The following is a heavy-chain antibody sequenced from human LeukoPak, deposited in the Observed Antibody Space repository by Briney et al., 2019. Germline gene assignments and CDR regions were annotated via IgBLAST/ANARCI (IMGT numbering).Heavy chain of an antibody. CDR3: ARDVPSPLYGMDV. CDR1: XA. J-gene: IGHJ6*02. CDR2: ISYDGSNK. Sequence: XAMHWVRQAPGKGLEWVAVISYDGSNKYYADSVKGRFTISRDNSKNTLYLQMNSLRAEDTAVYYCARDVPSPLYGMDVWGQGTTVIVSS. V-gene: IGHV3-30-3*01.